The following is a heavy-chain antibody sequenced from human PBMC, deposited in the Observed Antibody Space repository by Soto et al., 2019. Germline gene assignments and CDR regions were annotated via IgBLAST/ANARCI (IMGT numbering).Heavy chain of an antibody. D-gene: IGHD5-12*01. V-gene: IGHV1-69*01. Sequence: QVHLVQSGAEVKKPGSSVRVSCKTSGGTFSDLAFSWVRQAPRQGLEWVGGIIPLFGEPNYAGEFQGRVTISADESSSTVYMEWRSLRSEDTAVDYCASERVAEMATGGYFATWGQGTLVTVSS. J-gene: IGHJ4*02. CDR3: ASERVAEMATGGYFAT. CDR2: IIPLFGEP. CDR1: GGTFSDLA.